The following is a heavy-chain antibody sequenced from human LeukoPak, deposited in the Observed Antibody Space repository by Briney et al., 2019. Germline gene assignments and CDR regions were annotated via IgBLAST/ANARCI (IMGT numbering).Heavy chain of an antibody. Sequence: ASVKVSCKASGYTFTSYGISWVRQATGQGLEWMGWMNPNSGNTGYAQKFQGRVTITRNTSINTAYMELSSLRSEDTAVYYCARGIRRNINYWFDPWGQGTLVTVSS. J-gene: IGHJ5*02. CDR3: ARGIRRNINYWFDP. CDR2: MNPNSGNT. CDR1: GYTFTSYG. V-gene: IGHV1-8*03. D-gene: IGHD1-14*01.